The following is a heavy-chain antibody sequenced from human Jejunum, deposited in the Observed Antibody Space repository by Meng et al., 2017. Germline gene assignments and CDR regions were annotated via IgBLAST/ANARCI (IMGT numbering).Heavy chain of an antibody. D-gene: IGHD2-2*02. J-gene: IGHJ4*02. CDR3: ARDSTNTLGSQTYYFDY. Sequence: GQVQEAGPRLVKPSGTLSLTCAVSGASISSSTWWSWVRQPPGKGLEWIGEIYRSGSTYYNPSLKSRVTISVDKSNNQFSLKLSSVTAADTAVYYCARDSTNTLGSQTYYFDYWGQGTLVTVSS. CDR1: GASISSSTW. CDR2: IYRSGST. V-gene: IGHV4-4*02.